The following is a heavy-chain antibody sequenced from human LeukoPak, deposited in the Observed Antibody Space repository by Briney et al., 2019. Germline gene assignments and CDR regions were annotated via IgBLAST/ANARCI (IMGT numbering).Heavy chain of an antibody. Sequence: GRSLRLSCAASGFTFSSYGMHWVRQAPGKGLEWVAVIWYDGSNKYYADSVKGRFTISRDNSKNTLYLQMNSLRAEDTAVYYCGRQDIVVVVAATRDYHYGMDVWGQGPTVTVSS. CDR3: GRQDIVVVVAATRDYHYGMDV. CDR2: IWYDGSNK. D-gene: IGHD2-15*01. CDR1: GFTFSSYG. V-gene: IGHV3-33*01. J-gene: IGHJ6*02.